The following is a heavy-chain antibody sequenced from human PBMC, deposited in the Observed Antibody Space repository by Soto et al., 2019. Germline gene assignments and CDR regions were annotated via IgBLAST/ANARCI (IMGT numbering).Heavy chain of an antibody. Sequence: EVQLLESGGGFIQPGGSLRLFCAASGFTFSNYAMTWVRQAPGKGLEWVSTITSANYPFYGDTAKGRFTISRDNSKNTLSLQMNSLRAEDTAVYYCSKTDKYNSQSSGWANRFDHWGQGTLVTVSS. CDR2: ITSANYP. D-gene: IGHD6-19*01. J-gene: IGHJ4*02. V-gene: IGHV3-23*01. CDR1: GFTFSNYA. CDR3: SKTDKYNSQSSGWANRFDH.